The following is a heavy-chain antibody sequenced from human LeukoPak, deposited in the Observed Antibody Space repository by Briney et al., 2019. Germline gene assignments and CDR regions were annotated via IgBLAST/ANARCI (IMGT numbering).Heavy chain of an antibody. CDR1: GYTFTGYY. J-gene: IGHJ4*02. CDR2: INPNSGGT. Sequence: ASVKVSCKASGYTFTGYYMHWVRQAPGQGLEWMGWINPNSGGTNYAQKFQGRVTMTRDTSISTAYMELSRLRPDDTAVYYCARVKAYCGGDCYYPPFAPPDYWGQGTLVTVSS. D-gene: IGHD2-21*02. V-gene: IGHV1-2*02. CDR3: ARVKAYCGGDCYYPPFAPPDY.